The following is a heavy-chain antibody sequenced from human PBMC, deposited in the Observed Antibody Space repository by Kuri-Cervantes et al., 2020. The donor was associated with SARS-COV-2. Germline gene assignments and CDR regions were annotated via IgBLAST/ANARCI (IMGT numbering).Heavy chain of an antibody. CDR1: GGSISSYC. D-gene: IGHD3-22*01. Sequence: GSLRLSCTVSGGSISSYCWSWIRQPPGQGLEWLGYIYYSGSTKYNPSLESRVTISLDTSRNQFSLKLSSVTAADSAVYYCARSGYYSRGVTYYYMDVWDKGTTVTVSS. CDR2: IYYSGST. J-gene: IGHJ6*03. CDR3: ARSGYYSRGVTYYYMDV. V-gene: IGHV4-59*12.